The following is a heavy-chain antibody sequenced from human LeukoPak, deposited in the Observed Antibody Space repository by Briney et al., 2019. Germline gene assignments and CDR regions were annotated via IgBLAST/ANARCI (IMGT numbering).Heavy chain of an antibody. CDR2: ILPGDSET. CDR1: GYSFTSYW. J-gene: IGHJ4*02. Sequence: GESLKISCKGSGYSFTSYWIGWVRQMPGKGLEWMGIILPGDSETRYSPLFQGHVTMSADKSISTAYLQWSSLKASDTAMYYCARVLRNNRAYYFDYWGQGTQATVST. V-gene: IGHV5-51*01. D-gene: IGHD2-21*01. CDR3: ARVLRNNRAYYFDY.